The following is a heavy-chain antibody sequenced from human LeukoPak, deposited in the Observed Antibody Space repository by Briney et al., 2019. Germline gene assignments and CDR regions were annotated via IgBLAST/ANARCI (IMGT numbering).Heavy chain of an antibody. V-gene: IGHV3-66*01. CDR3: ARDVSLYCSSATCFHDAFDI. CDR2: IYTGGST. Sequence: GGSLRLSCAASGFTVSSSYMSWVRQAPGKGLEWVSVIYTGGSTDYADSVKGGFTISRDNSKNTLYLQMNSLRAEDTAVYYCARDVSLYCSSATCFHDAFDIWGQGTMVTVSS. J-gene: IGHJ3*02. CDR1: GFTVSSSY. D-gene: IGHD2-2*01.